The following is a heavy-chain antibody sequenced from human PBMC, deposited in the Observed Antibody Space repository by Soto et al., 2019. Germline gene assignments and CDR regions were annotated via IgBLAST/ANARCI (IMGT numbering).Heavy chain of an antibody. Sequence: ASVKVSCKASGYTFTGYYMHWVRQAPGQGLEWMGWINPNSGGTNYAQKFQGWVTMTRETSLSTPYMELSRLRSDDTAVYYCARDAVYCSSTSCSNYYYYGLDVWGQGTRVTVSS. CDR3: ARDAVYCSSTSCSNYYYYGLDV. J-gene: IGHJ6*02. CDR1: GYTFTGYY. CDR2: INPNSGGT. V-gene: IGHV1-2*04. D-gene: IGHD2-2*01.